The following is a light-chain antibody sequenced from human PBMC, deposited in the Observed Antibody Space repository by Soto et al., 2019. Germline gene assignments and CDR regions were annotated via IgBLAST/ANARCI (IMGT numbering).Light chain of an antibody. CDR1: SSDVGGFDF. CDR2: EVT. J-gene: IGLJ1*01. Sequence: QSALAQPPSASGSLGQSVTISCTGTSSDVGGFDFVSWYQQHPGKAPKLIIYEVTKWPSGVPNRFSGSKSGNTASLTVSGLQAEDEADYYCNSYAVSNIVVFGTGTKVTVL. CDR3: NSYAVSNIVV. V-gene: IGLV2-8*01.